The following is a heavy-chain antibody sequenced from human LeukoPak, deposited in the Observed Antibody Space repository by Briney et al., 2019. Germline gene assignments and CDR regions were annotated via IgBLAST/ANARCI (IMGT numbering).Heavy chain of an antibody. CDR3: ARGRDFDY. Sequence: SQTLSLTCAVSGGSISSGGYSWSWIRQPPGKGLEWIGYIYHSGSTYYNPSLKSRVTISVDRSKNQFSLKLSSVTAADTAVYYCARGRDFDYWGQGTLVTVSS. V-gene: IGHV4-30-2*01. J-gene: IGHJ4*02. CDR2: IYHSGST. CDR1: GGSISSGGYS.